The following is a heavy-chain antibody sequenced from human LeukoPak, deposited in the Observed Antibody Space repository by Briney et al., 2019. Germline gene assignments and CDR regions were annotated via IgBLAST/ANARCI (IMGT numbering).Heavy chain of an antibody. CDR1: GYTFTSYD. D-gene: IGHD3-3*01. J-gene: IGHJ6*03. V-gene: IGHV1-8*03. Sequence: GASVKVSCRASGYTFTSYDINWMRQATGQGLEWMGGMNPNSGNTGYAQKFQGRVTITRNTSISTAYMELTSLRSEDTAVYYCVRQGVVFPTDYYYMDVWGKGTTVTVSS. CDR2: MNPNSGNT. CDR3: VRQGVVFPTDYYYMDV.